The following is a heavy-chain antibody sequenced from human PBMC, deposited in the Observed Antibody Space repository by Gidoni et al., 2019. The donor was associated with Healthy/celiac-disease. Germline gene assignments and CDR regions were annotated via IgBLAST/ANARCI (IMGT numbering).Heavy chain of an antibody. V-gene: IGHV4-39*01. CDR3: ARLSDSSSWFLGWFEP. J-gene: IGHJ5*02. CDR1: GGSISSSSYY. D-gene: IGHD6-13*01. CDR2: IYYSGST. Sequence: QLQLQESGPGLVKPSETLSLTCTVSGGSISSSSYYWGWIRQPPGKGLEWIGSIYYSGSTYYNTSLKSRVNISVDTSKNQFSLKLSSVTAADTAVYYCARLSDSSSWFLGWFEPWGQGTLVTVSS.